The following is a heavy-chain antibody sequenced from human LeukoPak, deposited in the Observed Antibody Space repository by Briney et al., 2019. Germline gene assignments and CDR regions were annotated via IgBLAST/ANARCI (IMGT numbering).Heavy chain of an antibody. D-gene: IGHD6-6*01. CDR1: GFTFSSYG. CDR2: ISGSGGST. CDR3: ARDLEYSSSFKDYYYYMDV. V-gene: IGHV3-23*01. Sequence: PGGSLRLSCAASGFTFSSYGMSWVRQAPGKGLEWVSAISGSGGSTYYADSVKGRFTISRDNAKNSLYLQMNSLRAEDTAVYYCARDLEYSSSFKDYYYYMDVWGKGTTVTVSS. J-gene: IGHJ6*03.